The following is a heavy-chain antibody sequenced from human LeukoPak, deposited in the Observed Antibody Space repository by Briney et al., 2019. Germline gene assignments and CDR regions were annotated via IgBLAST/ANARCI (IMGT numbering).Heavy chain of an antibody. V-gene: IGHV3-23*01. CDR1: GFALSSYA. Sequence: GGSLRLSCAASGFALSSYAMSWVRQAPGKGLEWVSATSSSDAGTYHAESVRGRFTISRDNSKNSLYLQMNSLRAEDTAVYYCARIDYDILTGYYRIDYWGQGTLVTVSS. J-gene: IGHJ4*02. D-gene: IGHD3-9*01. CDR2: TSSSDAGT. CDR3: ARIDYDILTGYYRIDY.